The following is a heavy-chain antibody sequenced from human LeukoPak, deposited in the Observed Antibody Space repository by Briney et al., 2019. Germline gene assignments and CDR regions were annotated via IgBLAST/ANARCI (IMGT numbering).Heavy chain of an antibody. D-gene: IGHD5-18*01. CDR1: GGSFSGYY. CDR3: ARGYSYGYFQAFYYGMDV. Sequence: SETLSLTCAVYGGSFSGYYWSWIRQPPGKGLEGIGEINHSGSTNYNPSLKSRVTISVDTSKNQFSLKLSSVTAADTAVYYCARGYSYGYFQAFYYGMDVWGQGTTVTVSS. CDR2: INHSGST. V-gene: IGHV4-34*01. J-gene: IGHJ6*02.